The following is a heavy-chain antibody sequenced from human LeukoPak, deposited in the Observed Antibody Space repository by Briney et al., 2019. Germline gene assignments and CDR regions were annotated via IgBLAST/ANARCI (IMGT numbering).Heavy chain of an antibody. J-gene: IGHJ6*03. CDR2: IYYSGST. V-gene: IGHV4-39*07. CDR3: AREIQGGDTAMVYPRYYYYYYMDV. Sequence: SETLSLTCTVSGGSISSSSYYWGWIRQPPGKGLEWIGSIYYSGSTYYNPSLKSRVTISVDTSKNQFSLKLSSVTAADTAVYYCAREIQGGDTAMVYPRYYYYYYMDVWGKGTTVTVSS. D-gene: IGHD5-18*01. CDR1: GGSISSSSYY.